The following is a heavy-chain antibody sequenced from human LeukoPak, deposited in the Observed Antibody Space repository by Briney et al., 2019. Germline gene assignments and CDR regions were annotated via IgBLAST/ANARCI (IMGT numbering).Heavy chain of an antibody. V-gene: IGHV3-48*03. CDR3: AELGITMIGGV. J-gene: IGHJ6*04. CDR2: ISSSGSNI. D-gene: IGHD3-10*02. CDR1: GFTFNSYV. Sequence: AGTLRCTSAASGFTFNSYVMNWDRQAPGKGRKWVSYISSSGSNIYHADSVKGPLTISRYNAKNSLDLKMNSMRAEDTAVYYCAELGITMIGGVWGKGTTVTISS.